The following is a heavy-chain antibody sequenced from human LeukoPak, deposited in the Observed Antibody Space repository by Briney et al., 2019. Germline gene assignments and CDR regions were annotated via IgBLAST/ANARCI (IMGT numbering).Heavy chain of an antibody. V-gene: IGHV4-59*08. Sequence: PSETLSLTCTVSGASISSAYWSWGWRPPEKGLEWIGYIHYSGSTTYNPSLKSRVTMSVDTSKNQFSLKLTSVTAADTAVFYCARSYSSGWFYFDDWGQETLVTVSS. D-gene: IGHD6-19*01. J-gene: IGHJ4*02. CDR3: ARSYSSGWFYFDD. CDR2: IHYSGST. CDR1: GASISSAY.